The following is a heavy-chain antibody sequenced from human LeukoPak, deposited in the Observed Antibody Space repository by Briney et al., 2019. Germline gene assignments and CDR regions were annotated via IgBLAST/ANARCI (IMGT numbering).Heavy chain of an antibody. Sequence: SQTLSLTCTVSGASISSGDYYWSWIRQPPGKGLEWIGSIYYNGSTFRYNPSLKSRVAISIDTSKNQFSLSLSSVTAADTAVYYCASTNCSRSSCFGANWFDPWGQGTLVTVSS. J-gene: IGHJ5*02. V-gene: IGHV4-30-4*08. CDR2: IYYNGST. CDR3: ASTNCSRSSCFGANWFDP. CDR1: GASISSGDYY. D-gene: IGHD2-2*01.